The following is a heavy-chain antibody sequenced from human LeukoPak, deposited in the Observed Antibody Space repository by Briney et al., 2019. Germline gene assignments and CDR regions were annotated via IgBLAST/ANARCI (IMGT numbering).Heavy chain of an antibody. CDR3: ARSRVGATTHYYGMDV. CDR2: INPSGGST. Sequence: ASVKVSCKASGYTFTSYYMHWVRQAPGQGLEWMGIINPSGGSTSYAQKFRGRVTMTRDTSTSTVYMELSSLRSEDTAVYYCARSRVGATTHYYGMDVWGQGTTVTVSS. V-gene: IGHV1-46*01. D-gene: IGHD1-26*01. J-gene: IGHJ6*02. CDR1: GYTFTSYY.